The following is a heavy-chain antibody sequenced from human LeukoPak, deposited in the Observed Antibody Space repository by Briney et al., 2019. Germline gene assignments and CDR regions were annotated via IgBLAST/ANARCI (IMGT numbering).Heavy chain of an antibody. V-gene: IGHV4-59*01. Sequence: PSETLSLTCTVSGXSISSYYWSWIRQPPGKGLEWIGYVHYSGSTNYNPSLKSRVTISVDTSKNQFSLKLSSVTAADTAVYYCARAQIEMATIYYFDYWGQGTLVTVSS. J-gene: IGHJ4*02. CDR2: VHYSGST. CDR3: ARAQIEMATIYYFDY. CDR1: GXSISSYY. D-gene: IGHD5-24*01.